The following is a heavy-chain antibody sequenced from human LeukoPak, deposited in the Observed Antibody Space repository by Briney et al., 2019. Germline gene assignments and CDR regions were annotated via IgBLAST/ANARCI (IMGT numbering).Heavy chain of an antibody. V-gene: IGHV3-74*01. CDR3: TRESGGYSGYEDY. Sequence: GGSLRLSCAASGFTFSSYWMHWVRQAPGKGLVWVSRIITDGSSTSHADSVKGRFTISRDNAKNTLYLQMNSLRAEDTAVYYCTRESGGYSGYEDYWGQGTLVTVSS. CDR2: IITDGSST. D-gene: IGHD5-12*01. J-gene: IGHJ4*02. CDR1: GFTFSSYW.